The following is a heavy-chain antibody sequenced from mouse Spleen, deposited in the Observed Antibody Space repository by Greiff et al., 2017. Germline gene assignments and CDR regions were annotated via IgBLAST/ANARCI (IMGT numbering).Heavy chain of an antibody. V-gene: IGHV5-6-3*01. D-gene: IGHD1-1*01. CDR1: GFTFSSYG. CDR2: INSNGGST. J-gene: IGHJ3*01. Sequence: EVKLVESGGGLVQPGGSLKLSCAASGFTFSSYGMSWVRQTPDKRLELVATINSNGGSTYYPDSVKGRFTISRDNAKNTLYLQMSSLKSEDTAMYYCARDSVVSPFAYWGQGTLVTVSA. CDR3: ARDSVVSPFAY.